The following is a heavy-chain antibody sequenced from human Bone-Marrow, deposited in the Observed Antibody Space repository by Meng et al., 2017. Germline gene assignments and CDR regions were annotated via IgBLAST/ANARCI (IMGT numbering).Heavy chain of an antibody. CDR2: IIPIFGTA. Sequence: QGERGQSGAEVKKPRSSVRVSGKASGGTFRSYHIGWVRQAHGQGLEWMGGIIPIFGTANYAQKFQGRVTITADESTSTAYMELSSLRSGDTAVYYCASMTTVTVDYYFDYWGQGTLVTVSS. CDR3: ASMTTVTVDYYFDY. V-gene: IGHV1-69*01. D-gene: IGHD4-17*01. CDR1: GGTFRSYH. J-gene: IGHJ4*02.